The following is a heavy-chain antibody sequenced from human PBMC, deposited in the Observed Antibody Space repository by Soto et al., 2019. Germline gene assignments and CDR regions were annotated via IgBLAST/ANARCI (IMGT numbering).Heavy chain of an antibody. CDR3: ASGPPSSYFNWFDP. CDR2: IIPIFGTA. D-gene: IGHD3-10*01. Sequence: QVQLVQSGAEVKKPGSSVKVSCKASGGTFSSYAISWVRQAPGQGLEWMGGIIPIFGTANYAQKFQGRVTITADQSTRTAYMELSSLRSEDTGVYYCASGPPSSYFNWFDPWGQGTLVTVSS. J-gene: IGHJ5*02. V-gene: IGHV1-69*01. CDR1: GGTFSSYA.